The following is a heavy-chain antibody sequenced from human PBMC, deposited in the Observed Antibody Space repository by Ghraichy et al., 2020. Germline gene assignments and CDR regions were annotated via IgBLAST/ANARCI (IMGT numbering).Heavy chain of an antibody. D-gene: IGHD4-17*01. CDR2: INHSGST. V-gene: IGHV4-34*01. CDR1: GGSFSGYY. J-gene: IGHJ4*02. Sequence: SETLSLTCAVYGGSFSGYYWSWIRQPPGKGLEWIGEINHSGSTNYNPSLKSRVTISVDTSKNQFSLKLSSVTAADTAVYYCARGDYGDYFDYWGQGTLVTGSS. CDR3: ARGDYGDYFDY.